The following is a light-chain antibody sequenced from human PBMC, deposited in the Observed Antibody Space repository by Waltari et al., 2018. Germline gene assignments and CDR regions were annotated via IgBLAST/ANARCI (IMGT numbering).Light chain of an antibody. J-gene: IGKJ1*01. Sequence: DILMTQSPATLSVSPGERATLSCRASQSVSSNLAWYQQKPGQAPRLLIYGASTRATGIPARFSGSGSGTEFTLTISRLQSEDFAVYYCQQYNNWRTFGQGTKVEIE. CDR3: QQYNNWRT. V-gene: IGKV3-15*01. CDR1: QSVSSN. CDR2: GAS.